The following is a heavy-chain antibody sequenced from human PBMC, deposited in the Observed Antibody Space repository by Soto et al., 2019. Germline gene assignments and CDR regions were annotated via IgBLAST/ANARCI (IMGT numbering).Heavy chain of an antibody. CDR1: GFTVSSNY. CDR2: IYSGGST. D-gene: IGHD6-6*01. Sequence: GGSLRLSCAASGFTVSSNYMSWVRQAPGKGLEWVSVIYSGGSTYYADSVKGRFTISRDNSKNTLYLQMNSLRAEDTAVYYCATSSSSHLTYYFDYWGQGTLVTVSS. V-gene: IGHV3-53*01. CDR3: ATSSSSHLTYYFDY. J-gene: IGHJ4*02.